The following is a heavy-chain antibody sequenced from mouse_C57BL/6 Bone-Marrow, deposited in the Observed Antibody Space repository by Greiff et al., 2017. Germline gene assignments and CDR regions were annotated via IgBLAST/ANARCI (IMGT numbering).Heavy chain of an antibody. J-gene: IGHJ2*01. CDR3: ARYDGGY. CDR2: IYPRSGNT. D-gene: IGHD2-3*01. CDR1: GYTFTSYG. Sequence: QVQLQQSGAELARPGASVKLSCKASGYTFTSYGISWVKQRTGQGLEWIGEIYPRSGNTYYNEKFKGKATRTADKSSSTAYMELRSLTSEDSAVYFCARYDGGYWGQGTTLTVSS. V-gene: IGHV1-81*01.